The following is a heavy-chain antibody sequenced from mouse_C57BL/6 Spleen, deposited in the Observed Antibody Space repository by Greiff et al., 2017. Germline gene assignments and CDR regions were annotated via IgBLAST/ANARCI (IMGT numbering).Heavy chain of an antibody. D-gene: IGHD1-1*01. CDR3: ARHYGSSYNYAMDY. CDR1: GYTFTSYW. CDR2: IDPSDSYT. J-gene: IGHJ4*01. Sequence: VQLQQPGAELVKPGASVKLSCKASGYTFTSYWMQWVKQRPGQGLEWIGEIDPSDSYTNYNQKFKGKATLTVDTSSSTAYIQLSSLTSEDSAVYYCARHYGSSYNYAMDYWGQGTSVTVSS. V-gene: IGHV1-50*01.